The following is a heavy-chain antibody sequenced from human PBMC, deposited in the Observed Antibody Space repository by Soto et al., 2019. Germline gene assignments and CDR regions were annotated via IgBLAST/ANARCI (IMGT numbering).Heavy chain of an antibody. Sequence: ASVKVSCKASGYTFTSYDIYWVRQATGQGLEWMGWMNPNTGNSAYARKFQGRVTVTSDTSINTVHMELSSLRSEDTAVYYCARRAETNGWNGFGADKYYFDFWGQGTLVTVSS. CDR3: ARRAETNGWNGFGADKYYFDF. CDR1: GYTFTSYD. CDR2: MNPNTGNS. V-gene: IGHV1-8*01. D-gene: IGHD1-1*01. J-gene: IGHJ4*02.